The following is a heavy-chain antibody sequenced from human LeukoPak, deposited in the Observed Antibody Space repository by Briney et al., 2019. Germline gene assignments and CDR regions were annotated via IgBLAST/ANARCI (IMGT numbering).Heavy chain of an antibody. J-gene: IGHJ4*02. Sequence: PGGSLRLSCAASGFTFSNYAMSWVRQAPGKGLEWVSGISDNGGSAYYRDSVKGRFTISRDNSKNTVYLQMNSLRAEDTAVYYCAKDNVAAAGRYFDYWGQGTLVTVSS. V-gene: IGHV3-23*01. D-gene: IGHD6-13*01. CDR1: GFTFSNYA. CDR2: ISDNGGSA. CDR3: AKDNVAAAGRYFDY.